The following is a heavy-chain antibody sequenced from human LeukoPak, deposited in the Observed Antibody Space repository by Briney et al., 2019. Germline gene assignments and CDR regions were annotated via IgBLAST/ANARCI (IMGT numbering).Heavy chain of an antibody. CDR1: GGSIYTDGYY. V-gene: IGHV4-39*07. D-gene: IGHD5/OR15-5a*01. CDR2: LFYSGTM. CDR3: ARENIVSTRDFDF. Sequence: SETLSLTCTVSGGSIYTDGYYWAWIRQPPGKALEWVGSLFYSGTMYYNPSLKSRITMLVDTSKSQFSLDLNSVTAADTAVYYCARENIVSTRDFDFWGQGALVTVSS. J-gene: IGHJ4*02.